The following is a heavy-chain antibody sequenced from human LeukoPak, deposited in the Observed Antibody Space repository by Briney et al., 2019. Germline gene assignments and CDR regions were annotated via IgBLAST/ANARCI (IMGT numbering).Heavy chain of an antibody. J-gene: IGHJ4*02. CDR3: TTDYDILTGSKKPQSIDY. CDR2: IKSKTDGGTT. CDR1: GFTFSNAW. Sequence: GGSLRLSCAASGFTFSNAWMSWVRQDPGKGLEWVGRIKSKTDGGTTDYAAPVKGRFTISRDDSKNTLYLQMNSLKTEDTAVYYCTTDYDILTGSKKPQSIDYWGQGTLVTVSS. D-gene: IGHD3-9*01. V-gene: IGHV3-15*01.